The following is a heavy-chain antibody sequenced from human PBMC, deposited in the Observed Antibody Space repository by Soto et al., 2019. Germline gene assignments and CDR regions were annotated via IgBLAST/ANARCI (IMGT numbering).Heavy chain of an antibody. V-gene: IGHV1-46*03. J-gene: IGHJ4*02. CDR3: TRVSCTGGSCYSIDS. D-gene: IGHD2-15*01. CDR1: GYTFTSYY. Sequence: QVQLVQSGAEVKKPGASVKVSCKASGYTFTSYYMHWVRQAPGQGLEWMGIINPSNSTTYAQKFQGSVTMTRDKSTSKVYMELGSLRSEDTAVYYCTRVSCTGGSCYSIDSWGQGTLVTVSS. CDR2: INPSNST.